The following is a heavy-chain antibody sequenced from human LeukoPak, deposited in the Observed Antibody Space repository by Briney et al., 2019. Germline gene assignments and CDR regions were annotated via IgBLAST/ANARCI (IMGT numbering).Heavy chain of an antibody. CDR1: GYSISSGYY. Sequence: SETLSLACAVSGYSISSGYYWGWIRQPPRKGLEWIGTIYHSGSTYYNPSLKSRVTISVDTSKNQFSLKLTSVTAADTAVYYCARDKSYFDSSGYYANWGQGTLVTVSS. D-gene: IGHD3-22*01. CDR3: ARDKSYFDSSGYYAN. CDR2: IYHSGST. V-gene: IGHV4-38-2*02. J-gene: IGHJ4*02.